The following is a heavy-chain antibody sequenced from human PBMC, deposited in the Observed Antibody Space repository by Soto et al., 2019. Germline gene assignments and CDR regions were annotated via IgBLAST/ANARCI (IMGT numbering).Heavy chain of an antibody. CDR3: ALVKIMGYFVCAGAWDI. CDR1: GYTFTSYD. Sequence: ASVKVSCKASGYTFTSYDINWVRHATGQGLEWMGWMNPNSGNTGYAQKFQGRVTMTRNTSISTAYMELSSLRSEDTAVYYCALVKIMGYFVCAGAWDIWGQGTMVTVSS. V-gene: IGHV1-8*01. J-gene: IGHJ3*02. CDR2: MNPNSGNT. D-gene: IGHD3-9*01.